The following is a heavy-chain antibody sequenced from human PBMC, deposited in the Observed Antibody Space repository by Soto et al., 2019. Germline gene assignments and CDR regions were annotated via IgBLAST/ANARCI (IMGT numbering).Heavy chain of an antibody. CDR3: ARDTVAPDAVGVRAFDV. CDR2: IMPIFGTT. D-gene: IGHD2-2*01. J-gene: IGHJ3*01. CDR1: GGTLSSYI. Sequence: QVQLVQSGAEVKKPGSSVKVSCKASGGTLSSYIFTWVRQAPGQGLEWMGGIMPIFGTTSHAQKFQGRVTLTADESTGTAYMELSGLRSEDTAMFYCARDTVAPDAVGVRAFDVWGQGTMVTVSS. V-gene: IGHV1-69*01.